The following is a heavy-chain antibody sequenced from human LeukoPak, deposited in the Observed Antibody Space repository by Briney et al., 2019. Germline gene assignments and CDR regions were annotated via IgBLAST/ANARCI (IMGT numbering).Heavy chain of an antibody. CDR2: FIPIFGAA. D-gene: IGHD4-17*01. CDR3: ARVKSDSVTFRFSPNYYYMDV. Sequence: SVTVSCTASGGTFSNYAINWVRQAPGQGLEWMGGFIPIFGAANYAQKFKGRVTITADESTSTVYMELSSLRAEDTAVYYCARVKSDSVTFRFSPNYYYMDVWGKGTAVTVSS. J-gene: IGHJ6*03. CDR1: GGTFSNYA. V-gene: IGHV1-69*01.